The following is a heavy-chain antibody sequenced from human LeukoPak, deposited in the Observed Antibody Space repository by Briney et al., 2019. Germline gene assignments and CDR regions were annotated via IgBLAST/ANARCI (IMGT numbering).Heavy chain of an antibody. CDR3: AGLRDGYNTAWSG. V-gene: IGHV3-7*02. J-gene: IGHJ4*02. D-gene: IGHD5-24*01. Sequence: GGSLRLSCAASGFTFSNCWMSWVRQAPGKGLEWVANIKQDGSEKYYVDSVKGRFTISRDNAKNSLYLQMNSLRAEDTALYYCAGLRDGYNTAWSGWGQGTLVTVSS. CDR2: IKQDGSEK. CDR1: GFTFSNCW.